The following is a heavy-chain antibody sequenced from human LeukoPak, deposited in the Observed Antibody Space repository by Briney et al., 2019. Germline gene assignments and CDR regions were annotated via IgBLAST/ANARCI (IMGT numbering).Heavy chain of an antibody. CDR1: GLTFSRYW. D-gene: IGHD3-16*02. V-gene: IGHV3-7*03. Sequence: PGGSLRLSCAASGLTFSRYWLTWVRQAPGKGLEWVANINQDGSEENYVDSVRGRFTISRDNAKNSLYLQMNSLRAEDTAVYYCAREFDDYVWGSYRYPILDYWGQGTLVTVSS. CDR3: AREFDDYVWGSYRYPILDY. J-gene: IGHJ4*02. CDR2: INQDGSEE.